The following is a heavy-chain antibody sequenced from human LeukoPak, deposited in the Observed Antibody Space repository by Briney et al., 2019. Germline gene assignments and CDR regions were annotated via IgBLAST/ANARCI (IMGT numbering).Heavy chain of an antibody. Sequence: GGSLRLSCAASGFTYSYYWMSWVRQAPGKGLEWVANIKPDGSDKLYVVSVRGRFTISRDNARNSAYLQMNTLRADDTAVYYCARDGGYYGPDYWGRGTLVTVSS. CDR3: ARDGGYYGPDY. J-gene: IGHJ4*02. CDR2: IKPDGSDK. D-gene: IGHD3-10*01. CDR1: GFTYSYYW. V-gene: IGHV3-7*01.